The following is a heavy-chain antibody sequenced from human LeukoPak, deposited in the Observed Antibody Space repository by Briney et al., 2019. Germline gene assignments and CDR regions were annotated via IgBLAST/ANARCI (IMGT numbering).Heavy chain of an antibody. V-gene: IGHV3-7*01. Sequence: GGSLRLSCAASGFIFSSYWMSWVRRAPGKGLEWVANIKQDGSEKYYVDSVKGRFTISRDNAKNSLYLQMNSLRAEDTAVYYCARSSSSWRRVYYYYYMDVWGKGTTVTVSS. D-gene: IGHD6-13*01. CDR1: GFIFSSYW. J-gene: IGHJ6*03. CDR2: IKQDGSEK. CDR3: ARSSSSWRRVYYYYYMDV.